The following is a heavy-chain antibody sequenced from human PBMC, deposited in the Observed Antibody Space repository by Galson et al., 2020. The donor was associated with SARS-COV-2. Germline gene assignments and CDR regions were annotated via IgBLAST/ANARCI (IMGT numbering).Heavy chain of an antibody. V-gene: IGHV4-39*01. CDR3: ARRGDTVAWFY. CDR1: GGSIRSRSYY. CDR2: VLYTGST. D-gene: IGHD3-3*01. J-gene: IGHJ4*02. Sequence: SETLSLTCSVSGGSIRSRSYYWGWNRQPPGKGREGIASVLYTGSTAYTPSLKSRVTISVDTSKNQFSLKVTSVTAADAAIYYCARRGDTVAWFYWGQGALVTVSS.